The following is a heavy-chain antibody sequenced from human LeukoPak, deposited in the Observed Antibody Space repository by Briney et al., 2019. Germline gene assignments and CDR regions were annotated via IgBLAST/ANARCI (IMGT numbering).Heavy chain of an antibody. Sequence: GGSLRLSCAASGFTFSSYWMHWVRQAPGKGLVWFSRINIDGRTSNYADYVKGRFTISRDNAKNAVYLQMSSLRVEDTAVYYCVKGSGSYYYNWFDPWGQGTLVTVSS. V-gene: IGHV3-74*01. CDR1: GFTFSSYW. CDR3: VKGSGSYYYNWFDP. CDR2: INIDGRTS. J-gene: IGHJ5*02. D-gene: IGHD3-10*01.